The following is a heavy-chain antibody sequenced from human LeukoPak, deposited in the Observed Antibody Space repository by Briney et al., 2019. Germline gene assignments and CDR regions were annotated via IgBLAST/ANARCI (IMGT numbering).Heavy chain of an antibody. CDR2: IYYSGST. Sequence: PSQTLSLTCTVSGGSISSGGYYWSWLRQHPGKGLEWIGYIYYSGSTYYNPSLKSRVTISVDTSKNQFSLKLSSVTAADTAVYYCARVVSMIVVVPFFDYWGQGTLVTVSS. D-gene: IGHD3-22*01. CDR1: GGSISSGGYY. J-gene: IGHJ4*02. V-gene: IGHV4-31*03. CDR3: ARVVSMIVVVPFFDY.